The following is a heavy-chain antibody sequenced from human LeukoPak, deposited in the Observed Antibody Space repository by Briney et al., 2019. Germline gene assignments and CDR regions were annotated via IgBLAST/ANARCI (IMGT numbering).Heavy chain of an antibody. J-gene: IGHJ4*01. V-gene: IGHV4-39*07. Sequence: EWIGSIHYNGTTYYNPSLKGRVTISTVTPRKQFSLKLSSVTAADTAVYYCARDINISWFYKGGXXTL. CDR3: ARDINISWFYK. CDR2: IHYNGTT. D-gene: IGHD6-13*01.